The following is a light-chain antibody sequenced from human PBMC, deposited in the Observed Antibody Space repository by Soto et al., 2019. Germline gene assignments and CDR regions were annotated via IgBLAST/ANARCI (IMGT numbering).Light chain of an antibody. Sequence: QSALTQPASVSGSPGQSITISCTGTISDIETYNLVSWYQQYPGKAPKLLIYEDSKRPSGVSDRFSGSKSVNTASLTIYGLQAEDEADDHCCSFAGRNTVVFGAGTQLTVL. CDR3: CSFAGRNTVV. V-gene: IGLV2-23*01. CDR1: ISDIETYNL. CDR2: EDS. J-gene: IGLJ7*01.